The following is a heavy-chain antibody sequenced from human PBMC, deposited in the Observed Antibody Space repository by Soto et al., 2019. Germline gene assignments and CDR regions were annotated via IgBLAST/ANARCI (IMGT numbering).Heavy chain of an antibody. D-gene: IGHD5-12*01. CDR3: ARARVEMATSSFDY. Sequence: SETLSLTCAVYGGSFSGYYWSWIRQPPGKGLEWIGEINHSGSTNYNPSLKSRVTISVDTSKNQFSLKLSSVTAADTAVYYCARARVEMATSSFDYWGQGTLVTVPQ. CDR2: INHSGST. J-gene: IGHJ4*02. CDR1: GGSFSGYY. V-gene: IGHV4-34*01.